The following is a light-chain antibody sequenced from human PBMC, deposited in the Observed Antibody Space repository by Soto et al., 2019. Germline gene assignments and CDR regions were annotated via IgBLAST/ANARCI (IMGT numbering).Light chain of an antibody. J-gene: IGKJ4*01. Sequence: IVFTHSPATLSLSPGERATLSCRASQSVSSYLAWYQQKGGQAPRLLIYDASSRAPGIPARFSGSGSGTDFTLTISSLEPEDFAVYYCQQRSVWPTFGGGTKVDIK. CDR1: QSVSSY. CDR2: DAS. V-gene: IGKV3-11*01. CDR3: QQRSVWPT.